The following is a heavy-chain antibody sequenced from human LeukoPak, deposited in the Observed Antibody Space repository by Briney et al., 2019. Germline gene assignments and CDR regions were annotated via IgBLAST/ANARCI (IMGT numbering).Heavy chain of an antibody. CDR1: GGTFSSYA. D-gene: IGHD2-2*01. CDR2: IIPIFGTA. V-gene: IGHV1-69*05. CDR3: ASSCSSTSCRDAFDI. Sequence: GASVKVSCKASGGTFSSYAISWVRQAPGQGLEWMGGIIPIFGTANYAQKFQGRVTITTDESTSTAYMELSSLRSEDTAVYYCASSCSSTSCRDAFDIWGQGTMVTVSS. J-gene: IGHJ3*02.